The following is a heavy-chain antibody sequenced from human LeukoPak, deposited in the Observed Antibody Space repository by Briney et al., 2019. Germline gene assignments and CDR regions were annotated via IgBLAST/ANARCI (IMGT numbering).Heavy chain of an antibody. CDR1: GDSGDSISSSHYY. J-gene: IGHJ4*02. CDR3: AREGSRLATNPPPFDS. V-gene: IGHV4-39*07. D-gene: IGHD5-24*01. CDR2: IFHSGVT. Sequence: PSETLSLTCTVSGDSGDSISSSHYYWAWIRQTPGKGLEWIGSIFHSGVTYYNPSLKSRVTISLDTSKNQFSLTLSSVTAADTALYYCAREGSRLATNPPPFDSWGQGTQVTVSS.